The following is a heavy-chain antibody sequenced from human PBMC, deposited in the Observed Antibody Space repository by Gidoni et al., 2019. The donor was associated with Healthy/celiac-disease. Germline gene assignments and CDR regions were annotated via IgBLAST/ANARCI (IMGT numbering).Heavy chain of an antibody. CDR2: INHSGST. D-gene: IGHD5-18*01. J-gene: IGHJ4*02. V-gene: IGHV4-34*01. CDR1: GGSFSGYY. Sequence: VQLQQWGAGLLTPSETVSLTFAVYGGSFSGYYWSWIRQPPGKGLEWIGEINHSGSTNYNPSLKSRVTISVDTSKNQFSLKLSSVTAADTAVYYCARGKYSYGYFDYWGQGTLVTVSS. CDR3: ARGKYSYGYFDY.